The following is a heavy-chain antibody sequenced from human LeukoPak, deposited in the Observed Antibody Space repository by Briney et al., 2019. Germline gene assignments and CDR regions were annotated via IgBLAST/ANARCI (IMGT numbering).Heavy chain of an antibody. V-gene: IGHV1-18*01. J-gene: IGHJ4*02. CDR1: GYTFTSYG. D-gene: IGHD2-2*02. Sequence: GTSVKVSCQASGYTFTSYGISWVRQAPGQGLEWMGWINTYNGNTNYAQKFQGRLTMTTHTSTSTAYMELRSLRSDDTAVYYCAGDLGYCSSTTCYRKYFDYWGQGTLVTVSS. CDR2: INTYNGNT. CDR3: AGDLGYCSSTTCYRKYFDY.